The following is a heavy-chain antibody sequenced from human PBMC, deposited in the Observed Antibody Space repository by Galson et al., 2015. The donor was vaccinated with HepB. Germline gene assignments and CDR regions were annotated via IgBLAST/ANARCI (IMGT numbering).Heavy chain of an antibody. CDR2: ISYDGSNK. V-gene: IGHV3-30*18. CDR3: AKDFNSYGYVRAFDI. CDR1: GFTFSSYG. D-gene: IGHD5-18*01. Sequence: SLRLSCAASGFTFSSYGMHWVRQAPGKGLEWVAVISYDGSNKYYADSVKGRFTISRDNSKNTLYLQMNSLRAEDTAVYYCAKDFNSYGYVRAFDIWGQGTMVTVSS. J-gene: IGHJ3*02.